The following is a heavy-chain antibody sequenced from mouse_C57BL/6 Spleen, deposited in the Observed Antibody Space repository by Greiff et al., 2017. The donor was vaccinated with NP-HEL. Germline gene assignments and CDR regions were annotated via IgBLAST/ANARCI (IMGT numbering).Heavy chain of an antibody. CDR2: INPSSGYT. D-gene: IGHD2-4*01. CDR1: GYTFTSYW. CDR3: GTSRGYDYDPCAY. V-gene: IGHV1-7*01. J-gene: IGHJ3*01. Sequence: VQLQQSGAELAKPGASVKLSCKASGYTFTSYWMHWVKQRPGQGLEWIGYINPSSGYTKYNQKFKDKATLTADKSSSTAYMQLSSLTYEDSAVYYCGTSRGYDYDPCAYWGQGTLVTVSA.